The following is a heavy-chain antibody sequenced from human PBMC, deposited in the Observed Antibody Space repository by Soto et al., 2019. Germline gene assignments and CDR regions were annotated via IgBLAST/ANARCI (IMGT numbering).Heavy chain of an antibody. Sequence: KASETLSLTCTVSGGSISGYYCSWIRQPAGKGLEWIGRMDTSGRTNYNPSLKSRVTMSPDTSKNQFSLKLRSVTAADTAIYYCATMLNSGFYRPEGDYFYYGMDVWGRGTTVTVSS. J-gene: IGHJ6*02. V-gene: IGHV4-4*07. CDR1: GGSISGYY. D-gene: IGHD3-22*01. CDR3: ATMLNSGFYRPEGDYFYYGMDV. CDR2: MDTSGRT.